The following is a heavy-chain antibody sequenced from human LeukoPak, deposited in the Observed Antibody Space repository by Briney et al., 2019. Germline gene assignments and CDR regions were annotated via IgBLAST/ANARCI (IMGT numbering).Heavy chain of an antibody. CDR2: IYSDGST. D-gene: IGHD6-13*01. J-gene: IGHJ4*02. V-gene: IGHV3-53*01. Sequence: GGSLRLSCAASGFSVSSNYMSWVRQAPGKGLEWVSVIYSDGSTYYADSVKGRFTISRDSTKNTLYLQMNSLRAEDTAVYYCANRITAAAIDYWGQGTLVTVPS. CDR3: ANRITAAAIDY. CDR1: GFSVSSNY.